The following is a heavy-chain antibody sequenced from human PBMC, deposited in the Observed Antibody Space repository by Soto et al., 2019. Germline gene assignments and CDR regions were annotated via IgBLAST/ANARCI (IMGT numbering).Heavy chain of an antibody. CDR3: AKDMVELRYFDGTFDY. CDR1: GFTFDDYA. Sequence: EVQLVESGGGLVQPGRSLRLSCAASGFTFDDYAMHWVRQAPGKGLEWVSGISWNSGSIGYADSVKGRFTISRDNAKNSLYLQMNSLRAEDTALYYCAKDMVELRYFDGTFDYWGQGTLVTVSS. J-gene: IGHJ4*02. D-gene: IGHD3-9*01. V-gene: IGHV3-9*01. CDR2: ISWNSGSI.